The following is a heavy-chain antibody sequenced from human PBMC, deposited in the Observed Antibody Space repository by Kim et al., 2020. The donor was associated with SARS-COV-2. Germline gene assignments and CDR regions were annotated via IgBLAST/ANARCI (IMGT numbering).Heavy chain of an antibody. D-gene: IGHD3-10*01. CDR3: AKGSGSN. CDR1: GITFSNYV. J-gene: IGHJ4*02. CDR2: IGGGCGST. V-gene: IGHV3-23*01. Sequence: GGSLRLSCVVSGITFSNYVMTWVRQAPGRGLEWVSSIGGGCGSTYYPDSVKGRFTISRDNSKNTLSLQMNSLRAEDTAVYYCAKGSGSNWGQGTQVTVSS.